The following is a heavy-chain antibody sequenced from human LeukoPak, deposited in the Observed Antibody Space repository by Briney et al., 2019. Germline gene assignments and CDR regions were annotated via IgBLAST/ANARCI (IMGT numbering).Heavy chain of an antibody. Sequence: GGSLRLSCATPGFTFSSSGMSWVRQAPGKGLEWVANINQDGSEKYYVDSVKGRFTISRDNAKSSLYLQMNSLRAEDTAVYYCARLWGGTGAFDYWGQGTLVTVSS. J-gene: IGHJ4*02. V-gene: IGHV3-7*05. CDR3: ARLWGGTGAFDY. CDR1: GFTFSSSG. D-gene: IGHD3/OR15-3a*01. CDR2: INQDGSEK.